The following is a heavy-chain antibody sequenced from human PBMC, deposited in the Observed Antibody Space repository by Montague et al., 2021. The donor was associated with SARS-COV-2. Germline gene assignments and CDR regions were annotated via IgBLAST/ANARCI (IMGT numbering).Heavy chain of an antibody. J-gene: IGHJ6*02. D-gene: IGHD1-26*01. CDR3: ARAPYRRLVLPRYYCMTVGASKDQDSLKRHSATTAETVVDSCAGVHYRTRFVPRYYGMDV. CDR1: GGSVSGYY. V-gene: IGHV4-34*01. Sequence: SETLSLTCAVYGGSVSGYYWGWIRQPPGKGLEWIGYICNIGSTSYNPSLKSRVTISIDTPKNQFSLKLSSATAADTAVYYCARAPYRRLVLPRYYCMTVGASKDQDSLKRHSATTAETVVDSCAGVHYRTRFVPRYYGMDVWGQGTTVTVSS. CDR2: ICNIGST.